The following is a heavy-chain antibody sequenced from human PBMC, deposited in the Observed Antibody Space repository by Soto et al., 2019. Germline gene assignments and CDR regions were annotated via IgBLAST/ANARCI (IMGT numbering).Heavy chain of an antibody. Sequence: WETLSLTCTVSGGSLSSRSSYWVWSRQPTGRGLEWIGTIYYSGTTYYNPSLKSRVTIFVATSKNQFSLKLTSVTAADTAVYYCASDLTGYAYFDYWGHGTLVTVSS. CDR3: ASDLTGYAYFDY. CDR2: IYYSGTT. CDR1: GGSLSSRSSY. D-gene: IGHD3-9*01. V-gene: IGHV4-39*01. J-gene: IGHJ4*01.